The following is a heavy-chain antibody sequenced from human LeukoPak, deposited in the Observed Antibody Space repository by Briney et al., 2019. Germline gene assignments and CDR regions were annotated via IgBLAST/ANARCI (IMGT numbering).Heavy chain of an antibody. Sequence: GGSLRLSCAASGFTFSSYGMHWVRQAPGKGLEWVSSISSSSSYIYYADSVKGRFTISRDNAKNSLYLQMNSLRAEDTAVYYCARDLIRYYYDSSAYYFDYWGQGTLVTVSS. CDR1: GFTFSSYG. D-gene: IGHD3-22*01. CDR2: ISSSSSYI. V-gene: IGHV3-21*01. J-gene: IGHJ4*02. CDR3: ARDLIRYYYDSSAYYFDY.